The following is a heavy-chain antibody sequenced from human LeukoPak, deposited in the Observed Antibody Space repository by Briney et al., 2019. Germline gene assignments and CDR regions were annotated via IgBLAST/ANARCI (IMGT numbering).Heavy chain of an antibody. CDR2: IWYVGSNK. J-gene: IGHJ4*02. V-gene: IGHV3-33*01. Sequence: GGSLRLSCEASGFTFSNYGMHWVRQAPGKGLEWVAVIWYVGSNKYYADSVRGRFTISRDNSKNTLYLQMNSLRAEDTAVYFCARVLHFDGLLFYWGQGTLVTVSS. CDR1: GFTFSNYG. D-gene: IGHD3-9*01. CDR3: ARVLHFDGLLFY.